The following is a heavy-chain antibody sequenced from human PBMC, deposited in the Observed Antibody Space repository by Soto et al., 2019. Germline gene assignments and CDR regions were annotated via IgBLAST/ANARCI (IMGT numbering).Heavy chain of an antibody. V-gene: IGHV3-53*01. CDR1: GFTVTNNY. CDR2: LYSDGST. D-gene: IGHD6-19*01. CDR3: ARDSSHYFDY. J-gene: IGHJ4*02. Sequence: GGSLRLSCAASGFTVTNNYMSWVRQAPGKGLESVSVLYSDGSTNSADSARGPFPITRDNPKNTSYLQMNSPTVDDTAAYCFARDSSHYFDYWGQGTRVTVSS.